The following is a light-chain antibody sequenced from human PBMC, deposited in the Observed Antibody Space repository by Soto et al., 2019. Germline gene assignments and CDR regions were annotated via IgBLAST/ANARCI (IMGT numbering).Light chain of an antibody. CDR2: VAS. J-gene: IGKJ2*01. V-gene: IGKV3-20*01. Sequence: EIVLTQSPGTLSLSPGERATLSCRASQTVSSSYLAWYQQKPGQAPRLLIYVASTRATGIPGRFSGSASGTDFTLTISRLEPEDFAVYYCQQYGPSPMYAFVQVTNLEIK. CDR1: QTVSSSY. CDR3: QQYGPSPMYA.